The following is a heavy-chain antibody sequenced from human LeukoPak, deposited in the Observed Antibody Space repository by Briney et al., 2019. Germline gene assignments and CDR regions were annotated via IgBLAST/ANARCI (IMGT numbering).Heavy chain of an antibody. Sequence: GRSLRLSCAASGFTFSSYAMYWVRQAPGKGLEWVAVISYDGSNKYYADSVKGRFTISRDNSKNTLYLQMNSLRAEDTAVYYCARVYCSSTSCYCDYWGQGTLVTVSS. D-gene: IGHD2-2*01. CDR1: GFTFSSYA. V-gene: IGHV3-30-3*01. J-gene: IGHJ4*02. CDR2: ISYDGSNK. CDR3: ARVYCSSTSCYCDY.